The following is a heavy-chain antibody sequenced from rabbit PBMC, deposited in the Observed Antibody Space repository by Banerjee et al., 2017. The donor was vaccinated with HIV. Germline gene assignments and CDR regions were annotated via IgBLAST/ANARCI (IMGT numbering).Heavy chain of an antibody. V-gene: IGHV1S40*01. CDR1: GFSFSSSYY. J-gene: IGHJ4*01. CDR3: AKNDVGSGWAADL. CDR2: IYAGSSDLS. Sequence: QSLEESGGGLVQPGASLTLTCTASGFSFSSSYYMCWVRQAPGKGLERIACIYAGSSDLSSSAGWAKGRFTISKTSSTTVTLQMTSLTAADTATYFCAKNDVGSGWAADLWGPGTLVTVS. D-gene: IGHD4-2*01.